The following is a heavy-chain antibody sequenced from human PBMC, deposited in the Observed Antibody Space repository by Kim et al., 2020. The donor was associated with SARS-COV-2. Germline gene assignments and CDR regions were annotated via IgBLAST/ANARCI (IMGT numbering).Heavy chain of an antibody. CDR1: GGSFSGYY. Sequence: SETLSLTCAVYGGSFSGYYWSWIRQPPGKGLEWIGEINHSGSTNYNPSLKSRVTISVDTSKNQFSLKLSSVTAADTAVYYCARGYVTQQQLAPFDYWGQGTLVTVSS. D-gene: IGHD6-13*01. CDR2: INHSGST. J-gene: IGHJ4*02. V-gene: IGHV4-34*01. CDR3: ARGYVTQQQLAPFDY.